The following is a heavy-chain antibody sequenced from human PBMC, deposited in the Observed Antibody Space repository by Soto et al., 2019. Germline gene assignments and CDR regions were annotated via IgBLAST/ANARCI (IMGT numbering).Heavy chain of an antibody. D-gene: IGHD6-13*01. V-gene: IGHV3-23*01. CDR1: GFTFSTYA. CDR3: AKAEGSSYGTEYSQH. Sequence: EVQLLESGGGLVQPGGSLRLSCAASGFTFSTYAMNWVRQAPGKGLEWVSLIISSGGSTYYADSVKGRFTISRDNSKNTLYLQINSLRADDTAVYYCAKAEGSSYGTEYSQHWGQGTLVTVSS. CDR2: IISSGGST. J-gene: IGHJ1*01.